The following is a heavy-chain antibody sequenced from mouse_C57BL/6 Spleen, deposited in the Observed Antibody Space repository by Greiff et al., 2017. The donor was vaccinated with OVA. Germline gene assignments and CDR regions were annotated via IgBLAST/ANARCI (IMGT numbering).Heavy chain of an antibody. V-gene: IGHV5-9-1*02. CDR3: TRVPAYYSNHWDFDV. CDR1: GFTFSSYA. J-gene: IGHJ1*03. CDR2: ISSGGDYI. D-gene: IGHD2-5*01. Sequence: EVQVVESGAGLVKPGGSLKLSCAASGFTFSSYAMSWVRQTPEQRLEWVAYISSGGDYINYADTVKGRFTISRDNARNTLYLQMSSLKSEDTAIDYCTRVPAYYSNHWDFDVWGTGTTVTVAS.